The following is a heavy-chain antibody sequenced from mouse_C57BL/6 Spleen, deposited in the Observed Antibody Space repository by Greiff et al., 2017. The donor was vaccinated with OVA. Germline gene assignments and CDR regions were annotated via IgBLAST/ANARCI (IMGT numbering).Heavy chain of an antibody. CDR1: GFTFSSYA. CDR2: ISDGGSYT. J-gene: IGHJ2*01. Sequence: DVMLVESGGGLVKPGGSLKLSCAASGFTFSSYAMSWVRQTPEKRLEWVATISDGGSYTYYPDNVKGRFTISRDNAKNNLYLQMSHLKSEDTAMYYCARDRGYDEGFDYWGQGTTLTVSS. CDR3: ARDRGYDEGFDY. V-gene: IGHV5-4*01. D-gene: IGHD2-2*01.